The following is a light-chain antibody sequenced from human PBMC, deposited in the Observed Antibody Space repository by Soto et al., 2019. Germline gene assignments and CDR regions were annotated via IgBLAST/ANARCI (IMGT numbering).Light chain of an antibody. Sequence: EILLTQSPATLSLSPGDRATLSCRASQSVNSQLAWYQQKPGQAPRLLIYDASNRATGIPARFSGSGSGTDFTLTISRLEPEDFEIYYCQQRSDWPLLTFGGGTTVDIK. V-gene: IGKV3-11*01. CDR3: QQRSDWPLLT. CDR1: QSVNSQ. CDR2: DAS. J-gene: IGKJ4*01.